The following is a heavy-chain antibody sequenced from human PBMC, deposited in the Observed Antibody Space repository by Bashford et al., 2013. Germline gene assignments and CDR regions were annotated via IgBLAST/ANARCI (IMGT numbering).Heavy chain of an antibody. CDR1: GGSFSGYY. D-gene: IGHD3-3*01. Sequence: SETLSLTCAVYGGSFSGYYWSWIRQPPGKGLEWIGEINHSGSTNYNPSLKSRVTISVDTSKNQFSLKLSSVTAADTAVYYCARGPTYYDFWSGYSNWGQGTLVTVSS. J-gene: IGHJ4*02. V-gene: IGHV4-34*01. CDR2: INHSGST. CDR3: ARGPTYYDFWSGYSN.